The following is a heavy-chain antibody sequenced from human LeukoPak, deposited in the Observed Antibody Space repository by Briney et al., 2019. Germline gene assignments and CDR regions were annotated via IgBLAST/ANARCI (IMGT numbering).Heavy chain of an antibody. CDR2: INPNSGGT. Sequence: ASVKVSCKASGYTFTGYYMYWVRQAPGQGLEWMGWINPNSGGTNYAQKFQGRVTMTRDTSISTAYMELSRLKSDDTAVYYCARDLSGSYTEFDYWGQGTLVTVSS. CDR1: GYTFTGYY. CDR3: ARDLSGSYTEFDY. J-gene: IGHJ4*02. V-gene: IGHV1-2*02. D-gene: IGHD1-26*01.